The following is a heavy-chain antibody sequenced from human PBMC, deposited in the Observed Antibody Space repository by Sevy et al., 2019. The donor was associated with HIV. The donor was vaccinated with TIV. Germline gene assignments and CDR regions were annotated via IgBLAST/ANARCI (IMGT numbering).Heavy chain of an antibody. CDR3: TRDFPITMVRGVIIAAGFDY. J-gene: IGHJ4*02. CDR1: GFTFGDYA. D-gene: IGHD3-10*01. Sequence: GGSLRLSCTASGFTFGDYAMSWFRQAPGKGLEWVGFIRSKAYGGTTEYAASVKGRFTISREDSKSIAYLQMNSLKTEDTAGYYGTRDFPITMVRGVIIAAGFDYWGQGTLVTVSS. CDR2: IRSKAYGGTT. V-gene: IGHV3-49*03.